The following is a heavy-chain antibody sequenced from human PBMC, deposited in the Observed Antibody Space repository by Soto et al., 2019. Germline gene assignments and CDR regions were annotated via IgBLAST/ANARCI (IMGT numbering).Heavy chain of an antibody. J-gene: IGHJ4*02. D-gene: IGHD2-2*01. CDR2: MYYNGNT. Sequence: QVQLQESGPGLVQPSQTLSLSCTVSGGSINGGGYYWNWIRQLPGKGLEWIGYMYYNGNTYYNPSLQSRATISFGTSHDQFSLRLTSVTAADTAVYFCARDGAYCSSIGCQNPFDHWGRGTLVTVSP. CDR3: ARDGAYCSSIGCQNPFDH. V-gene: IGHV4-31*03. CDR1: GGSINGGGYY.